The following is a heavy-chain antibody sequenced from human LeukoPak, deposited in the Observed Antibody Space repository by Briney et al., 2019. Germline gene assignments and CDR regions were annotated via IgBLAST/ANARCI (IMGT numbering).Heavy chain of an antibody. CDR2: ISWQSNTR. V-gene: IGHV3-9*01. D-gene: IGHD3-3*01. J-gene: IGHJ6*02. CDR3: VKDRDFWSGLDV. CDR1: GFFFDDYG. Sequence: GGSLRLPCAASGFFFDDYGMRWVRQVPGKGLEWVSGISWQSNTRKYADSVRGRFTISRDNAKNSLYLQMNSLKLEDTALYYCVKDRDFWSGLDVWGQGTMVTVS.